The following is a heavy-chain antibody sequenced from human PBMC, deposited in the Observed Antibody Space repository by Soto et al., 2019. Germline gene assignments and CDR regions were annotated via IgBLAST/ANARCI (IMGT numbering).Heavy chain of an antibody. CDR3: AKGNHNHDSYDCSGLGDCFDY. Sequence: QVQLVESGGGVVQPGRSLRLSCAASGFTFRSYGMHWVRQAPGKGLEWVAFISYDGSNKYYGDSVKGRFTSSRDNSKNTVYRKMNSLSAEDRAVDSCAKGNHNHDSYDCSGLGDCFDYWGQGALVTVSS. J-gene: IGHJ4*02. D-gene: IGHD3-22*01. CDR2: ISYDGSNK. V-gene: IGHV3-30*18. CDR1: GFTFRSYG.